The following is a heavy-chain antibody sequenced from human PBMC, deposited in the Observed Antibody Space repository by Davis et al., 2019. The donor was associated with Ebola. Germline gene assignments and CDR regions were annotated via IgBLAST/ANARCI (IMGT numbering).Heavy chain of an antibody. CDR2: VSGGGGST. CDR3: VKGGPRDY. V-gene: IGHV3-23*01. D-gene: IGHD3-16*01. Sequence: ESLKISCAASGFTFSTYVMSWVRQAPGKGLDWVSSVSGGGGSTYYADSVKGRFTISRDNSKNTLDLQMNSLRVEDTAVYYCVKGGPRDYWGQGTLVTVSS. CDR1: GFTFSTYV. J-gene: IGHJ4*02.